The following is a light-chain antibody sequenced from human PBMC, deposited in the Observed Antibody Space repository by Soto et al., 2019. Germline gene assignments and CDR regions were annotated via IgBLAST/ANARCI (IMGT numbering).Light chain of an antibody. V-gene: IGKV1-5*03. CDR3: QQYNSYGT. CDR2: KAS. J-gene: IGKJ1*01. Sequence: DIQMTQSPSTLSASVGDRVTITCRASQSISSWLAWYQQKPGKAPKLLIYKASTLESGVPSRFNGSGSGTEFTLTISSLQPDDFATYYCQQYNSYGTFGQGTKVDNK. CDR1: QSISSW.